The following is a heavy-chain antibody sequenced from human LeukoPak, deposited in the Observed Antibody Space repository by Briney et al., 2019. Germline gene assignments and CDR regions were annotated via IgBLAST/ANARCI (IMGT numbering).Heavy chain of an antibody. CDR2: INHSGST. Sequence: SETLSLTCAVYGGSLSGYYWSWIRQPPGKGLEWIGEINHSGSTNYNPSLKSRVTISLDTSKNQFSLNLISVTAADTAVYYCARSPQGTATTANWLDPWGQGTLVTVSS. CDR3: ARSPQGTATTANWLDP. J-gene: IGHJ5*02. CDR1: GGSLSGYY. D-gene: IGHD4-17*01. V-gene: IGHV4-34*01.